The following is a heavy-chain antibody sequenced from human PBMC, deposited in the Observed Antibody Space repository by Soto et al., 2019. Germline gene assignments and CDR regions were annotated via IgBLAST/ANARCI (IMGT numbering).Heavy chain of an antibody. Sequence: SETLSLTCAVSGGSISSTNWWTWVRQSPGRGLEWIGEIYHSGTTNYSPSLKSRVNIAVDMSTNHFSLTLRSVTAADTAIYYCVRDGTKNLRDRFDPWGRGMLVTVSS. D-gene: IGHD1-1*01. CDR1: GGSISSTNW. CDR2: IYHSGTT. V-gene: IGHV4-4*02. J-gene: IGHJ5*02. CDR3: VRDGTKNLRDRFDP.